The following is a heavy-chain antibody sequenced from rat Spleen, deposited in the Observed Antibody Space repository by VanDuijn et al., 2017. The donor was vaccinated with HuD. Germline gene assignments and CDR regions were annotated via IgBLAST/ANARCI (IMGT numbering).Heavy chain of an antibody. J-gene: IGHJ2*01. CDR3: TTVGY. D-gene: IGHD4-6*01. CDR2: IWGDGST. CDR1: GFSLTSFA. V-gene: IGHV2-15*01. Sequence: QVQLKESGPGLVQPSQTLSLTCTVSGFSLTSFAVNWVRQPPGKGLEWMGGIWGDGSTNYNSPLNSRLSISRDTSKSKLFLKMNSLQTEDTALYCCTTVGYWGQGVMVTVSS.